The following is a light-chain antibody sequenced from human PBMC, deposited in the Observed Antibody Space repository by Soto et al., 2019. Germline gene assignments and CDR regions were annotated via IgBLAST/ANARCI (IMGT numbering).Light chain of an antibody. V-gene: IGKV3-15*01. CDR3: QQYHDWPPMT. CDR2: GAF. Sequence: EIVMTQSPATLSVSPGDSATLSCRASQSVSNNLAWYQQRPGQAPRLLIHGAFSRATGTPDRFSGSGSGTEFTLTISSLQSEDFAVYYCQQYHDWPPMTFGQGTRLEI. J-gene: IGKJ5*01. CDR1: QSVSNN.